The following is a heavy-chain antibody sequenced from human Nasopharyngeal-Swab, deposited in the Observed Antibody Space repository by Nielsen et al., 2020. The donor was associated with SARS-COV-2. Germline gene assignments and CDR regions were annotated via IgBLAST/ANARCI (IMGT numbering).Heavy chain of an antibody. J-gene: IGHJ4*02. CDR2: IYYSGST. CDR3: ASSKRNSSGYSLDY. V-gene: IGHV4-31*03. Sequence: SETLSLTCTVSGGSISSVGCYWSWIRQHPGKGLEWIGYIYYSGSTYYNPSLKSRVTISVDTSKNQFSLKLSSVTAADTAVYYCASSKRNSSGYSLDYWGQRTLVTVSS. D-gene: IGHD3-22*01. CDR1: GGSISSVGCY.